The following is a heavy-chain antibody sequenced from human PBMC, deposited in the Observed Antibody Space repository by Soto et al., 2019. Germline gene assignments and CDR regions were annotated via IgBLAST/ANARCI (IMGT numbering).Heavy chain of an antibody. V-gene: IGHV4-59*01. J-gene: IGHJ4*02. CDR1: GGSISSYY. CDR3: SISGEIMITFGGVIVIPPHFDY. D-gene: IGHD3-16*02. Sequence: SETLSLTCTVSGGSISSYYWSWIRQPPGKGLEWIGYIYYSGSTNYNPSLKSRVTISVDTSKNQFSLNLSSVTAADTAVYYCSISGEIMITFGGVIVIPPHFDYWGQGTLVTVSS. CDR2: IYYSGST.